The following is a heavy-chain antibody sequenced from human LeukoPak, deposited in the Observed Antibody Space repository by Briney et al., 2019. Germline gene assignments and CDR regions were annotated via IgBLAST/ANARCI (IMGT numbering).Heavy chain of an antibody. V-gene: IGHV4-39*01. CDR2: IYYSGST. CDR1: GGSISSYY. D-gene: IGHD6-13*01. CDR3: ARHGGSRYSSSWYYFDY. Sequence: SETLSLTCTVSGGSISSYYWGWIRQPPGKGLEWIGSIYYSGSTYYNPSLKSRVTISVDTSKNQFSLKLSSVTAADTAVYYCARHGGSRYSSSWYYFDYWGQGTLVTVSS. J-gene: IGHJ4*02.